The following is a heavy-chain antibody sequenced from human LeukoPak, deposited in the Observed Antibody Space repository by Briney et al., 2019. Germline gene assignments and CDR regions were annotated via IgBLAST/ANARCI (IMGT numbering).Heavy chain of an antibody. J-gene: IGHJ3*02. D-gene: IGHD3-16*02. CDR2: INPSGGST. CDR1: GYTFTSYY. CDR3: ARGRESTYYDYVWGSYRYTAFDI. V-gene: IGHV1-46*01. Sequence: ASVKVSCKASGYTFTSYYMHWVRQAPGQGLEWMGIINPSGGSTSYAQKFQGRVTMTRDTSTSTVYMELSSLRSEDTAVYYCARGRESTYYDYVWGSYRYTAFDIWGQGTMVTVSS.